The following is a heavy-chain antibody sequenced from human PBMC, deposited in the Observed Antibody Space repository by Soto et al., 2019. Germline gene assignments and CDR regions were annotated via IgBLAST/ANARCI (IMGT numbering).Heavy chain of an antibody. CDR2: INHRGST. CDR3: ARGPELRYFDWVLGAYYYYGMDV. CDR1: GGSFSGYY. V-gene: IGHV4-34*01. J-gene: IGHJ6*02. Sequence: QVQLQQWGAGLLKPSETLSLTCAVYGGSFSGYYWSWIRQPPGKGLGWIGEINHRGSTNYNPSLKSRHTISVDTSKNQFSLKLSSVTAADTAVYYCARGPELRYFDWVLGAYYYYGMDVWGQGTTVTGSS. D-gene: IGHD3-9*01.